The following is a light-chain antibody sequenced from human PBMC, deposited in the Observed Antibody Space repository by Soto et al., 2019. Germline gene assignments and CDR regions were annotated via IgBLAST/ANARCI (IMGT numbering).Light chain of an antibody. CDR1: QSVSSY. CDR3: QQYGSSSIT. V-gene: IGKV3-20*01. Sequence: IVFTHSPATLSLSPWERATLSCRASQSVSSYLAWYQQKPGQAPRLLIYGASSRATGIPDRFSGSGSGTDFTLTISRLEPEDFAVYYCQQYGSSSITFGQGTRLEIK. CDR2: GAS. J-gene: IGKJ5*01.